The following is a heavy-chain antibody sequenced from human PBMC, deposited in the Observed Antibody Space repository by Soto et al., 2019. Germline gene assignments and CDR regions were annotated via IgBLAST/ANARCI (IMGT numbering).Heavy chain of an antibody. Sequence: QITLKESGPTLVKPTQTLTLTCTFSGFSLNSTGVGVGWIRQPPGEALEWLALIYWDDDKRHSPSLKSRLTITKDTSNHQVVLVMNNMDPVDTATYYCAHHPYDTSGYVLDYWGRGIMVTVSS. D-gene: IGHD3-22*01. CDR2: IYWDDDK. CDR1: GFSLNSTGVG. CDR3: AHHPYDTSGYVLDY. V-gene: IGHV2-5*02. J-gene: IGHJ4*02.